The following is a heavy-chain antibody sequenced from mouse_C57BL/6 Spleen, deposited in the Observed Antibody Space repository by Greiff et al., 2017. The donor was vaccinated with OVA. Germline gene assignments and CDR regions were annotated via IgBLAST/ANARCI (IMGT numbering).Heavy chain of an antibody. D-gene: IGHD2-1*01. J-gene: IGHJ3*01. CDR1: GYTFTSYW. V-gene: IGHV1-61*01. CDR3: ANLLSRFAY. Sequence: QVQLQQPGAELVRPGSSVKLSCKASGYTFTSYWMDWVKQRPGQGLEWIGNIYPSDSETHYNQKFKDKATLTVDNSASTAYVQLSSLPSADSVVYYCANLLSRFAYWGRGPLVTVSA. CDR2: IYPSDSET.